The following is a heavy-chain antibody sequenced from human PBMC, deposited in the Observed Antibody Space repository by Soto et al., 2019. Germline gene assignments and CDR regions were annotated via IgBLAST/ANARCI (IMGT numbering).Heavy chain of an antibody. CDR1: GFTVSSNY. CDR2: IYSGGST. J-gene: IGHJ4*02. CDR3: ARGRDGYNYLGPVDY. D-gene: IGHD5-12*01. Sequence: EVQLVESGGGLVQPGGSLRLSCAASGFTVSSNYMSWVRQAPGKGLGWVSVIYSGGSTYYADSVKGRFTISRHNSKNTLYLQMNSLRAEDTAVYYCARGRDGYNYLGPVDYWGQGTLVTVSS. V-gene: IGHV3-53*04.